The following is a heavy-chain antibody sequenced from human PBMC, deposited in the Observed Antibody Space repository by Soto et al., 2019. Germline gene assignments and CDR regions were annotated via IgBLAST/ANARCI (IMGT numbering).Heavy chain of an antibody. CDR3: ARGQYDYIWGSYRYNGPAFAI. CDR2: SSAYNGNT. D-gene: IGHD3-16*02. CDR1: GYTFTSYG. J-gene: IGHJ3*02. V-gene: IGHV1-18*01. Sequence: QVQLVQSGAEVKKPGASVKVSCKASGYTFTSYGISWARQAPGQGLEWMGWSSAYNGNTNYAQKLQGRLTMTTATSTSTAYMELRSLRSDDTAVYYCARGQYDYIWGSYRYNGPAFAIWGQGTMVTVSS.